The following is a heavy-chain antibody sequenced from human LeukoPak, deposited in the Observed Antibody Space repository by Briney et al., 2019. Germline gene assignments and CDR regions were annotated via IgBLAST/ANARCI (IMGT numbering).Heavy chain of an antibody. V-gene: IGHV4-4*07. CDR2: IYTSGSN. CDR1: GGSISSYY. D-gene: IGHD3-22*01. CDR3: ASSYYYDSSGYSPPDY. Sequence: PSETLSLTCTVSGGSISSYYWSWIRQPAGKGLEWIGRIYTSGSNNYNPSLKSRVTMSVDTSKNQFSLKLSSVTAADTAVYYCASSYYYDSSGYSPPDYWGQGTLVTVSS. J-gene: IGHJ4*02.